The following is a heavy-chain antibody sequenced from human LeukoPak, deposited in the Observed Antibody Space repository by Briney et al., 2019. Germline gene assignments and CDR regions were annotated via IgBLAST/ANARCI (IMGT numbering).Heavy chain of an antibody. J-gene: IGHJ4*02. D-gene: IGHD3-22*01. CDR2: ITTSGST. CDR1: GFTFSSYG. Sequence: GGSLRLSCAASGFTFSSYGMHWVRQAPGKGLEWVSAITTSGSTYYADSVKGRFTISRDNSKNTLCLQMNTLRAEDTAVYYCAKRIGYVDYWGQGTLVTVSS. CDR3: AKRIGYVDY. V-gene: IGHV3-23*01.